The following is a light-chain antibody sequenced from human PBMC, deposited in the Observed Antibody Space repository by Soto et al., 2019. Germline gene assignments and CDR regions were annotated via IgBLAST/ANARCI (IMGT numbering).Light chain of an antibody. CDR3: CSYAGSYSLYV. CDR2: DVS. J-gene: IGLJ1*01. CDR1: SSDVGGYNY. V-gene: IGLV2-11*01. Sequence: QSALTQPRSVSGSPGQSVAISCTGTSSDVGGYNYVSWYQQHPGKAPQLLIYDVSHRPSGVPDRFSGSKSGNTASLTISGLQAEDEADYYCCSYAGSYSLYVFGTGTKLTVL.